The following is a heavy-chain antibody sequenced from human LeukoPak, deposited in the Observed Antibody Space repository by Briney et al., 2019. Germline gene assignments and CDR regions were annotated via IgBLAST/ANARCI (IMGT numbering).Heavy chain of an antibody. Sequence: PSETLSLTCAVSGGSIRSSNWWSWVRQPPGKGLEWIGEIYHSGSTNYNPSLKSRVTISVDKSKNQFSLKLSSVTAADTAVYYCARAGQLESYYYYYYMDVWGKGTTVTVSS. CDR3: ARAGQLESYYYYYYMDV. J-gene: IGHJ6*03. D-gene: IGHD1-1*01. V-gene: IGHV4-4*02. CDR1: GGSIRSSNW. CDR2: IYHSGST.